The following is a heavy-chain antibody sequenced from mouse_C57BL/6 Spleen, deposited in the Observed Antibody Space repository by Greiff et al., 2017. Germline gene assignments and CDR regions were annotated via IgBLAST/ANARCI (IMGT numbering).Heavy chain of an antibody. CDR2: IDPSDSYT. D-gene: IGHD2-4*01. Sequence: QVQLQQPGAELVKPGASVKLSCKASGYTFTSYWMQWVKQRPGQGLEWIGEIDPSDSYTNYNQKFKGKATLTVDTSSSTAYMQLSSLTSEDSAVYYCARLRPCYAMDYWGQGTSVTVSS. CDR3: ARLRPCYAMDY. V-gene: IGHV1-50*01. CDR1: GYTFTSYW. J-gene: IGHJ4*01.